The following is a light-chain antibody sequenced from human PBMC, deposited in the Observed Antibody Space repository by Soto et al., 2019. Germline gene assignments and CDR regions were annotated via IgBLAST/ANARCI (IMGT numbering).Light chain of an antibody. J-gene: IGLJ1*01. CDR3: SSYTRQYTPSYV. Sequence: QSALTQPASVSGSPGQLITLSCTGTSSDVGGYNYVSWYQQHPGKAPKLMIYEVSNRPSGISHRFSGSKSGNTASLTISGLRAEDEADYYCSSYTRQYTPSYVFGAGTKLTVL. CDR1: SSDVGGYNY. V-gene: IGLV2-14*01. CDR2: EVS.